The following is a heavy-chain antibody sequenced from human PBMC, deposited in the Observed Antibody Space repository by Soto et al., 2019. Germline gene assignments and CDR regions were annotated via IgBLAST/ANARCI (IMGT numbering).Heavy chain of an antibody. V-gene: IGHV4-59*01. CDR1: GYYIRSYY. Sequence: SVTLSRTCTISGYYIRSYYWSLIRKPPGKGVEWIGYIYYSGYTSYNPSLKSRVTISVDTSKNQFSLKLNSVTAADTAVYYCARCFIGNYPRCHEEQYYFDFCGQGDRVTVS. D-gene: IGHD1-7*01. J-gene: IGHJ4*02. CDR2: IYYSGYT. CDR3: ARCFIGNYPRCHEEQYYFDF.